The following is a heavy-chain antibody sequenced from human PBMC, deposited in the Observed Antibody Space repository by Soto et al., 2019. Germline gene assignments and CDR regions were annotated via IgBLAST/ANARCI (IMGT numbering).Heavy chain of an antibody. J-gene: IGHJ3*02. CDR1: GFTFSSYL. V-gene: IGHV3-74*01. CDR2: INSDGSST. D-gene: IGHD4-17*01. CDR3: ARVTDYGDDAFDI. Sequence: GGSLRLSCAASGFTFSSYLMHWVRQAPGKGLVWVSRINSDGSSTSYADSVKGRFTISRDNAKNTLYLQMNSLRAEDTAVYYCARVTDYGDDAFDIWGQGTMVTV.